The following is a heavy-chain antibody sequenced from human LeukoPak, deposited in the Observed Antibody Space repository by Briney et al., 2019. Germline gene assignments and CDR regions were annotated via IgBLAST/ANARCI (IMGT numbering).Heavy chain of an antibody. V-gene: IGHV4-38-2*01. CDR1: GYSINSAYY. CDR3: ASYPPYSSSPPH. D-gene: IGHD6-6*01. J-gene: IGHJ4*02. CDR2: IYHSGST. Sequence: SETLSLTCAVSGYSINSAYYWGWIRQPPGKGLEWIGSIYHSGSTYYNPSLKSRVTISVDTSKNQFSLKLSSVTAADAAVYYCASYPPYSSSPPHWGQGTLVTVPS.